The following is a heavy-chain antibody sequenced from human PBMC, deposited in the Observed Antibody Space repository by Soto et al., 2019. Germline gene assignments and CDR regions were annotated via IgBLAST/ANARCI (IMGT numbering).Heavy chain of an antibody. V-gene: IGHV3-23*01. CDR3: AISEPYGSGRYFFAY. J-gene: IGHJ4*02. Sequence: PGGSLRLSCAASGFTFSRNAMSWVRQAPGKGLEWVSGIGGGGATYYADSVKGRFTISRDNSKNTLYLQMNSLRAEDTAIYYCAISEPYGSGRYFFAYWGQGPLVTVSS. CDR2: IGGGGAT. CDR1: GFTFSRNA. D-gene: IGHD1-26*01.